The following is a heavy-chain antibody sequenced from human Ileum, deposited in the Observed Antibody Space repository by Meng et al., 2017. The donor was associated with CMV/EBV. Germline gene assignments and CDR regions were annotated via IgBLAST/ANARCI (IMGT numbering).Heavy chain of an antibody. J-gene: IGHJ6*02. V-gene: IGHV3-21*01. CDR3: ATDAITYGMDV. Sequence: GGSLRLSCAASGFTFSSYSMNWVRQAPGKGLEWVSSISSSSSYIYYADSVKGRFTISRDNAKNSLYLQMNSLRAEDTAVYYCATDAITYGMDVWGQGTTVTVSS. D-gene: IGHD5-12*01. CDR1: GFTFSSYS. CDR2: ISSSSSYI.